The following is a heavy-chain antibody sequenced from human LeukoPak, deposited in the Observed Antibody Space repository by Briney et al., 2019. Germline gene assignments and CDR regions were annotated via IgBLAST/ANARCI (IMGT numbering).Heavy chain of an antibody. V-gene: IGHV4-39*06. Sequence: PSETHSLTCNVSGGSISSSSYSWGWIRQPPGKGLEWIGTILYSGSTHYTPSLESRVTISVDTSKNQFPLKLTSVAAADTAVYYCARLAGLDKRSGYQLPKPYYLDVWGKGTTVTVSS. J-gene: IGHJ6*03. CDR3: ARLAGLDKRSGYQLPKPYYLDV. D-gene: IGHD2-2*01. CDR2: ILYSGST. CDR1: GGSISSSSYS.